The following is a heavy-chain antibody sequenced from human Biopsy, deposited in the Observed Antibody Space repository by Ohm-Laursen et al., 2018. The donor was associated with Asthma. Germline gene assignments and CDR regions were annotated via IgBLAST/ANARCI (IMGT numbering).Heavy chain of an antibody. D-gene: IGHD6-13*01. CDR1: GYPFTDYY. Sequence: ASVKVSCKASGYPFTDYYVHWVRQALGLGLEWMGGISPVFGSTNIAQKFQGRVTISADIFTKTAYLEVSSLRSDDTAVYYCASPSSSREILYYYYNMDIWGQGTTVTV. CDR3: ASPSSSREILYYYYNMDI. V-gene: IGHV1-2*02. CDR2: ISPVFGST. J-gene: IGHJ6*02.